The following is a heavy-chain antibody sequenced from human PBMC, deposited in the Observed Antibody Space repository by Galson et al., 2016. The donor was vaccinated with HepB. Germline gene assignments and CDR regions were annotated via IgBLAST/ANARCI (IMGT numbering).Heavy chain of an antibody. Sequence: ETLSLTCTVSGDSFGSTDYYWAWIRQPPGKGLEWIGNIYYSGTTYYNPSLKSRVTISEDTSSNHFSLQLTSVTAADTAVYYCARGRLPQAHLDLWGQGTLVTGSS. CDR3: ARGRLPQAHLDL. V-gene: IGHV4-39*02. CDR2: IYYSGTT. J-gene: IGHJ5*02. CDR1: GDSFGSTDYY. D-gene: IGHD5-12*01.